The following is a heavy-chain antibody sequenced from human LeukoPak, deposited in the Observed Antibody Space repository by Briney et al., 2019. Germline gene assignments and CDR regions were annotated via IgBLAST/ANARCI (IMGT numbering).Heavy chain of an antibody. D-gene: IGHD5-18*01. CDR1: GGSISSRSYY. CDR3: ARDLVDTARGMDV. V-gene: IGHV4-39*02. J-gene: IGHJ6*02. CDR2: IYYSGST. Sequence: SGTLSLTCTVTGGSISSRSYYWGWMRQPPGKGLEWIGSIYYSGSTYYNPSLKSRVTISVDTSKNQFSLKLSSVTAADTAVYYCARDLVDTARGMDVWGQGTTVTVSS.